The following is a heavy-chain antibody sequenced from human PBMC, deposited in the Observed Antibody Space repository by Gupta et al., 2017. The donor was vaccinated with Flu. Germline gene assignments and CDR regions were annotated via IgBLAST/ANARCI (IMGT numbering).Heavy chain of an antibody. J-gene: IGHJ4*02. CDR2: ISGSGGST. D-gene: IGHD1-26*01. V-gene: IGHV3-23*01. Sequence: EVQLLESGGGLVQPGGSLRLSCAASGFTFSSYAMSWVRQAPGKGLEWVSAISGSGGSTYYADSVKGRFTIARDNSKNTLYLQMNRLRAEETAVYYCANYATSYFERRWGSTSHFDYGGQGTLVTVSS. CDR3: ANYATSYFERRWGSTSHFDY. CDR1: GFTFSSYA.